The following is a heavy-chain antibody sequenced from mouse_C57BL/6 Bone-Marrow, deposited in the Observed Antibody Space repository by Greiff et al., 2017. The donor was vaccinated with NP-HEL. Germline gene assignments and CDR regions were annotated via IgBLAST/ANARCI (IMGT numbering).Heavy chain of an antibody. CDR3: PREDPLYYFDY. CDR1: GYTFTSYW. D-gene: IGHD6-1*01. J-gene: IGHJ2*01. CDR2: IDPSDSYT. V-gene: IGHV1-69*01. Sequence: VQLQQPGAELVMPGASVKLSCKASGYTFTSYWMHWVKQRPGQGLEWIGEIDPSDSYTNYNQKFKGKSTLTVDKSSSTAYMQLSSLTSEDSAVYYCPREDPLYYFDYWGQGTTLTVSS.